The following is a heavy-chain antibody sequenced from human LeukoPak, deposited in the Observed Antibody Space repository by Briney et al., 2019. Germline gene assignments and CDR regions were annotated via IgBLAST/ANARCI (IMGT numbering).Heavy chain of an antibody. J-gene: IGHJ5*02. Sequence: SETLSLTCTVSGGSINNYYWSWIRQPAGKGLEWIGRIYTSGTTNYNPPLKSRATMSVDTSRNQFSLKLTSVTAADTAVYYCARGDYSNYANWFDPWGPGTLVTVSS. CDR1: GGSINNYY. CDR2: IYTSGTT. D-gene: IGHD4-11*01. CDR3: ARGDYSNYANWFDP. V-gene: IGHV4-4*07.